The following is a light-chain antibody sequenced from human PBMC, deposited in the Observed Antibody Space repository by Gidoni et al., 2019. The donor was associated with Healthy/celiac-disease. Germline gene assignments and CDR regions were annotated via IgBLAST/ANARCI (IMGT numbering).Light chain of an antibody. V-gene: IGLV3-21*02. CDR3: QVWNTTNDHLI. CDR1: NIGSES. J-gene: IGLJ2*01. Sequence: SDVLAQPPSVSVAPGQTARITCGGRNIGSESVHWYQQKPGQDPVVVVYDNIARPSGIPDRFSGSNSRNTATLTITRVEAGDEADYYCQVWNTTNDHLIFGGGTELTVL. CDR2: DNI.